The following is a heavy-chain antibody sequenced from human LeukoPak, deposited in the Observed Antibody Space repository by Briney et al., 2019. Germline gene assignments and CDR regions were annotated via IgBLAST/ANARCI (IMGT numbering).Heavy chain of an antibody. CDR1: GFTFSSAV. V-gene: IGHV3-30-3*01. Sequence: GGSLRLSCAASGFTFSSAVMHWVRQAPGKGLEWVAVTSSDGSSKHYADSVKGRFTIFTDTSKSTLYLQINSLRPEDTAVYYCARDFVSYSSSPLHWGQGTLVTVSS. CDR2: TSSDGSSK. CDR3: ARDFVSYSSSPLH. J-gene: IGHJ4*02. D-gene: IGHD6-6*01.